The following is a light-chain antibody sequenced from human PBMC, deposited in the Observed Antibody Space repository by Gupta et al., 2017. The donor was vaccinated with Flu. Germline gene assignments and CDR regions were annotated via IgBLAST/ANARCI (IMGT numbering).Light chain of an antibody. CDR3: QQRSNWPIT. V-gene: IGKV3-11*01. CDR1: QSVSSY. CDR2: DAS. J-gene: IGKJ5*01. Sequence: EIVLTQSPATLSLSPGERATLSCRASQSVSSYLAWYQQKPGQAPRLLISDASSRATAIPARFSGSGSGTEFTLTISSRQPEDFAVYYCQQRSNWPITFGQGTRLEIK.